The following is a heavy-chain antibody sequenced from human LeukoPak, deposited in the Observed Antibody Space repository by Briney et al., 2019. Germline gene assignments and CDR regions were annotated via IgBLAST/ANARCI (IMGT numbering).Heavy chain of an antibody. V-gene: IGHV7-4-1*02. CDR3: ARDSPLGMVRGVIRY. J-gene: IGHJ4*02. D-gene: IGHD3-10*01. CDR1: GYTFTSYA. CDR2: INTNTGNP. Sequence: ASVKVSCKASGYTFTSYAMNWVRQAPGQGLEWMGWINTNTGNPTYAQGFTGRFVFSLDTSVSTAYLQISSLKAEDTAVYYCARDSPLGMVRGVIRYWGQGTLVTVSS.